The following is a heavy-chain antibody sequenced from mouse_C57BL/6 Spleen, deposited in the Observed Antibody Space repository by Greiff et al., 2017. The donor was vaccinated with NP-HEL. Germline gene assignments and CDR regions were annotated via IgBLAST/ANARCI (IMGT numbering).Heavy chain of an antibody. D-gene: IGHD2-5*01. J-gene: IGHJ4*01. CDR3: ARCSNYYYYAMDY. V-gene: IGHV1-64*01. CDR2: IHPNSGST. Sequence: QVQLKQPGAELVKPGASVKLSCKASGYTFTSYWMHWVKQRPGQGLEWIGMIHPNSGSTNYNEKFKSKATLTVDKSSSTAYMQLSSLTSEDSAVYYCARCSNYYYYAMDYWGQGTSVTVSS. CDR1: GYTFTSYW.